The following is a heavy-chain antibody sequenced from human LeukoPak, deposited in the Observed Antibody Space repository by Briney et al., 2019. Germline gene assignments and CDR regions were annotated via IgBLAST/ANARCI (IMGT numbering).Heavy chain of an antibody. Sequence: SETLSLTCAVSGGSISSSNWWSWVRQPPGKGLEWIGEIYHSGSTNYNPSLKSRVTISVDTSKNQFSLKLSSVTAADTAVYYCASRKLVGGWYFDLWGRGTLVTVSS. CDR2: IYHSGST. V-gene: IGHV4-4*02. D-gene: IGHD2-8*02. CDR1: GGSISSSNW. J-gene: IGHJ2*01. CDR3: ASRKLVGGWYFDL.